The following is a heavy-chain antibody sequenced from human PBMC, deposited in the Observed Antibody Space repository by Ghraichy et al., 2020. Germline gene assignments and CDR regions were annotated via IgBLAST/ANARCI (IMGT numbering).Heavy chain of an antibody. V-gene: IGHV3-23*01. CDR2: ISGSGGST. CDR1: GXXFSSYX. D-gene: IGHD6-13*01. CDR3: AKGIAELDY. Sequence: GGSLRLSCAXXGXXFSSYXMSWVRQXPGKGLEWVSAISGSGGSTYYADSVKGRFTISRDNSKNTLYLQMNSLRAEDTAVYYCAKGIAELDYWGQGTLVTVSS. J-gene: IGHJ4*02.